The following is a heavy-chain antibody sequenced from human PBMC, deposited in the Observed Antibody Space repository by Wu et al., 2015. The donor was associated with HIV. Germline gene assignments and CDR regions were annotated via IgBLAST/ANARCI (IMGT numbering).Heavy chain of an antibody. CDR2: IIPIFGTA. Sequence: QVQLVQSGAEVKKPGSSVKVSCKASGGTFSSYAISWVRQAPGQGLEWMGGIIPIFGTANYAQKFQGRVTITTDGSTSTAYMEMSSLRSEDTAVYYCASSIVVVPAAMPGYFDYWGQGTLVTVSS. J-gene: IGHJ4*02. V-gene: IGHV1-69*05. CDR3: ASSIVVVPAAMPGYFDY. D-gene: IGHD2-2*01. CDR1: GGTFSSYA.